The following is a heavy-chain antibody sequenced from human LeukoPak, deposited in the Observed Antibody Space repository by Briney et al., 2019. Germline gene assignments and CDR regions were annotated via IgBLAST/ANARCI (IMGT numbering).Heavy chain of an antibody. V-gene: IGHV4-39*01. CDR2: IYYSGST. D-gene: IGHD3-22*01. CDR1: GGSISSSSYY. J-gene: IGHJ4*02. Sequence: SETLSLTCTVSGGSISSSSYYWGWIRQPPGKGLEWIGNIYYSGSTYYNPSLKSRVTISVDTSKNQFSLKLSSVTAADTAVYYCARQNFGVITISGYYFDYWGQGTLVTVSS. CDR3: ARQNFGVITISGYYFDY.